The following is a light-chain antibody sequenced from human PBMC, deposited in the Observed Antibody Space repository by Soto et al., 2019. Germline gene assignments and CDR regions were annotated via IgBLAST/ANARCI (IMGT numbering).Light chain of an antibody. CDR3: QQYSTSPLT. CDR2: GAS. V-gene: IGKV3-20*01. CDR1: QSVARSS. Sequence: ENELTQSPGRLSLSPGERATLSCRASQSVARSSIAWYQQKVGQPPRLLIYGASGRATGVPDRISGSGSGPVVTLTIERVEAEDFAVYHCQQYSTSPLTFGGGTTLEIK. J-gene: IGKJ4*01.